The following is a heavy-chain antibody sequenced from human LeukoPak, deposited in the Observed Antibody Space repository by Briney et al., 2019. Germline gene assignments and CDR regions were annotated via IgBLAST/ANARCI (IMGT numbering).Heavy chain of an antibody. Sequence: ASVKVSCKASGYTFTDYYIHWVRQAPGQRLEWMGWINSNSGGTNYAQKFQGRVTMTRDTSISTAYNELSRLTSDDTAVYYCVRQISSYWGQGTLVTVSS. CDR1: GYTFTDYY. CDR2: INSNSGGT. D-gene: IGHD2/OR15-2a*01. J-gene: IGHJ4*02. CDR3: VRQISSY. V-gene: IGHV1-2*02.